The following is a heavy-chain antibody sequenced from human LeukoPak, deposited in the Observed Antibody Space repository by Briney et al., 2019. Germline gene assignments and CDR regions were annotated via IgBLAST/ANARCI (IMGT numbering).Heavy chain of an antibody. CDR2: ISNSGSTI. CDR3: SRLRGYSYGYADY. V-gene: IGHV3-48*04. J-gene: IGHJ4*02. CDR1: GFTLSSYS. Sequence: GGSLRLSCAASGFTLSSYSMNWVRQAPGKGLEWVSYISNSGSTIDYADSVKGRFTISRDNAKNSLYLQMDSLRAEDTAVYYCSRLRGYSYGYADYWGQGTLVTVSS. D-gene: IGHD5-18*01.